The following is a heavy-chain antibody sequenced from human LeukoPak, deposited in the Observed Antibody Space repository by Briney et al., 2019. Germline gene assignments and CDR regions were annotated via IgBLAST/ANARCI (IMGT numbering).Heavy chain of an antibody. CDR2: SRNKGNSYTT. CDR1: GFTFSDHY. J-gene: IGHJ4*02. Sequence: GGSLRLSCAASGFTFSDHYMDWVRQAPGKGLEWVGRSRNKGNSYTTEYAASVKGRFTISRDDSKNSLYLQMNSLRTEDTAVYYCAYGSRSYYAFDYWGQGTLVTVSP. CDR3: AYGSRSYYAFDY. V-gene: IGHV3-72*01. D-gene: IGHD3-10*01.